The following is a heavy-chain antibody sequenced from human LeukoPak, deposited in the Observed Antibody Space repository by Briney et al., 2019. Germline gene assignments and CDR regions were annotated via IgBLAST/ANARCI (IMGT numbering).Heavy chain of an antibody. CDR2: ISSSSSTI. Sequence: GGSLRLSCAASGFTFSSYSMNWVRQAPGKGLEWVSYISSSSSTIYYADSVKGRFTISRDNAKNSLYLQMNSLRAEGTAVYYCARDAGGVYAQFDYWGQGTLVTVSS. J-gene: IGHJ4*02. V-gene: IGHV3-48*04. CDR1: GFTFSSYS. D-gene: IGHD2-8*01. CDR3: ARDAGGVYAQFDY.